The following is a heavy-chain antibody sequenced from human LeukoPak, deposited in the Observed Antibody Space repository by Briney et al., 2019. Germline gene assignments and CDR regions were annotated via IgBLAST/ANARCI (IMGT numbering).Heavy chain of an antibody. CDR1: GGSISSSSYY. Sequence: ASETLSLTCTVSGGSISSSSYYWSWIRQPPGKGLEWIGYIYYSGSTNYNPSLKSRVTISVDTSKNQFSLKLSSVTAADTAVYYCASSLAYCGGDCFWFDPWGQGTLVTVSS. V-gene: IGHV4-61*01. J-gene: IGHJ5*02. CDR2: IYYSGST. CDR3: ASSLAYCGGDCFWFDP. D-gene: IGHD2-21*02.